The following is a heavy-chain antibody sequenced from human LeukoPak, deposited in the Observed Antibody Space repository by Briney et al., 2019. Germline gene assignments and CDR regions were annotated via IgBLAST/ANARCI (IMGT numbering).Heavy chain of an antibody. Sequence: SETLSLTCTVSGGSISSGGYYWSWIRQHPGKGLEWIGYIYYSGSTNYNPSLKSRVTISVDTSKNQFSLKLSSVTAADTAVYYCARVPRPTVTTPFKVSRYFDLWGRGTLVTVSS. CDR2: IYYSGST. D-gene: IGHD4-11*01. CDR1: GGSISSGGYY. J-gene: IGHJ2*01. CDR3: ARVPRPTVTTPFKVSRYFDL. V-gene: IGHV4-31*03.